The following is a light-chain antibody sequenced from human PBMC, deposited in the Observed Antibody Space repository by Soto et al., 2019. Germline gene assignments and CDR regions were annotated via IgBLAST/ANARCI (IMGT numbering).Light chain of an antibody. CDR2: GTS. CDR3: QHYGSSSWT. Sequence: EIELTQSPGTLSLSPGERATLSCRASQSVSSSYLAWYQQRPGQAPRLLIYGTSSRATGIPDRFSGSGSGTDFTLTISRLEPEDFAVYYCQHYGSSSWTFVQGTMV. J-gene: IGKJ1*01. V-gene: IGKV3-20*01. CDR1: QSVSSSY.